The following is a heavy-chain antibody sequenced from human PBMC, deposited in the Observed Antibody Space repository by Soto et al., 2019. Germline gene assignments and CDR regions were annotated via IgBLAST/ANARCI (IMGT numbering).Heavy chain of an antibody. V-gene: IGHV3-23*01. D-gene: IGHD3-22*01. CDR2: ISGSGGST. CDR3: AKDSYDSSGYYYFFDY. CDR1: GFTFSSYA. Sequence: GGSLRLSCAASGFTFSSYAMSWVRQAPGKGLEWVSAISGSGGSTYYADSVKGRFTISRDNSKNTLYLQMNSLRAEGTAVYYCAKDSYDSSGYYYFFDYWGQGTLVTVSS. J-gene: IGHJ4*02.